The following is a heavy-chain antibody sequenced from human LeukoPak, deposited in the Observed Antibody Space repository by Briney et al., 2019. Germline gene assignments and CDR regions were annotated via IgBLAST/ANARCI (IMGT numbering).Heavy chain of an antibody. D-gene: IGHD6-13*01. V-gene: IGHV3-11*04. Sequence: GSLRLSCAASGFTFSDYYMSWIRQAPGKGLEWVSYISSSGSTIYYADSVKGRFTISRDNAKNSLYLQMNSLRAEGTAVYYCAREIAAAGTIFDYWGQGTLVTVSS. CDR1: GFTFSDYY. CDR2: ISSSGSTI. J-gene: IGHJ4*02. CDR3: AREIAAAGTIFDY.